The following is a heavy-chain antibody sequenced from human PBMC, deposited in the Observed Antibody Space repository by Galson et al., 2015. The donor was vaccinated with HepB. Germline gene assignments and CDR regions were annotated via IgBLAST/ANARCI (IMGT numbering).Heavy chain of an antibody. CDR1: GYTLTELS. Sequence: SVKVSCKVSGYTLTELSMHWVRQAPGKGLEWMGGFDPEDGETIYAQKFQGRVTMTEDTSTDTAYMELSSLRSEDTAVYYCATESTIFGVVTDDAFDIWGQGTMVTVSS. V-gene: IGHV1-24*01. J-gene: IGHJ3*02. D-gene: IGHD3-3*01. CDR2: FDPEDGET. CDR3: ATESTIFGVVTDDAFDI.